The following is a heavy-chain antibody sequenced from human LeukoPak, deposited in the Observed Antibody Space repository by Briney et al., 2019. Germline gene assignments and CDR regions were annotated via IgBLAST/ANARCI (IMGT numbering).Heavy chain of an antibody. CDR2: IIPIFGTA. D-gene: IGHD3-22*01. CDR3: ARDLGYYDSSGYYYAHPYYFDY. J-gene: IGHJ4*02. CDR1: GCTFSSYA. V-gene: IGHV1-69*06. Sequence: SVTVSFTSSGCTFSSYAISWVRQAPGQGLEWMGRIIPIFGTANYAQKFQGRVTITADKSTSTAYMELSSLRSEDTAVYYCARDLGYYDSSGYYYAHPYYFDYWGQGTLVTVSS.